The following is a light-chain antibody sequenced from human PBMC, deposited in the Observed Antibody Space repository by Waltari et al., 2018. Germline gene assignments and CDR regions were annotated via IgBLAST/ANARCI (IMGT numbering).Light chain of an antibody. J-gene: IGKJ2*01. CDR1: QSISSW. CDR2: TAS. CDR3: QQYSTYSPFT. Sequence: DIQMTQSPSTLSASVGDRVTITCRASQSISSWLAWYQQKPGKAPKRLIYTASTLQSGVPSRFSGSGSGTEFTLTISSLQPDDFATYYCQQYSTYSPFTFGQGTKLDIK. V-gene: IGKV1-5*03.